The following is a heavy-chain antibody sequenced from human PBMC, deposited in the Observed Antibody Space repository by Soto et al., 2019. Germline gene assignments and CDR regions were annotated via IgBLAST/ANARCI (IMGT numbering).Heavy chain of an antibody. Sequence: CASYGGCVKIYDWGWICQHKGKGLEWIGEINHSGSTNYNPSLKSRVTISVDTPKNQFSLKLSSVTAADTAVYYCARGGIAARKDYYVMDVLGKGTTDTVSP. CDR2: INHSGST. V-gene: IGHV4-34*01. D-gene: IGHD6-13*01. CDR3: ARGGIAARKDYYVMDV. CDR1: GGCVKIYD. J-gene: IGHJ6*04.